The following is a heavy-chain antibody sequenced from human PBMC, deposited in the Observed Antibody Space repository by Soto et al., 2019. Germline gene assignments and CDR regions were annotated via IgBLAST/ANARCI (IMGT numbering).Heavy chain of an antibody. J-gene: IGHJ3*02. Sequence: PGGSLRLSCAASGFTFSSNYMSWVRQAPGKGLEWVSVIYSGGSTYYADSVKGRFTISRHNSKNTLYLQMNSLRAEDTAVYYCATTAITMVRGVIMGTDAFDIWGQGTMVTVSS. V-gene: IGHV3-53*04. CDR2: IYSGGST. CDR3: ATTAITMVRGVIMGTDAFDI. D-gene: IGHD3-10*01. CDR1: GFTFSSNY.